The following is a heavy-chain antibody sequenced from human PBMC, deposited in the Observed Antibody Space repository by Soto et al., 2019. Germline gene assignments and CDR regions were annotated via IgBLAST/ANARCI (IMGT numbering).Heavy chain of an antibody. CDR3: AKSFGVVTNDYFDY. Sequence: PGGSLRLSCAASGFTFDDYAMHWVRQAPGKGLEWVSGISWNSGSIGYADSVRGRFTISRDNAKNTLYLQMNCLRAEDTAVYYCAKSFGVVTNDYFDYWGQGTLVTASS. J-gene: IGHJ4*01. CDR2: ISWNSGSI. V-gene: IGHV3-9*01. CDR1: GFTFDDYA. D-gene: IGHD3-3*01.